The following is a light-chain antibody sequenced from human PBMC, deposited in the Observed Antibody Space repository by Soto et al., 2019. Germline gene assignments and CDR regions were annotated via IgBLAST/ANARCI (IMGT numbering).Light chain of an antibody. CDR2: DVS. Sequence: QSALTQPRSVSGSPGQSVTISCTGTSNDAGGYNFVSWYQQHPGKVPKLFIYDVSRRPSGVPDRFSGSKSGNTASLTISGLQAEDEADYYCSSYAGSYTLVFGGGTKVTVL. CDR1: SNDAGGYNF. CDR3: SSYAGSYTLV. V-gene: IGLV2-11*01. J-gene: IGLJ2*01.